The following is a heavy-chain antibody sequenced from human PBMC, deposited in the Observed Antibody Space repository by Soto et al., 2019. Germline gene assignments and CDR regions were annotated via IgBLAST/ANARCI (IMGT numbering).Heavy chain of an antibody. V-gene: IGHV4-34*01. D-gene: IGHD2-21*02. Sequence: SETLSLTCAVYGGSLSGNYWGWIRQPPGKGLEWIGETHHSGSTAYNPSLKSRVTISVDTSRNQFSLKLNSVTAADTAVYYCARTTAAIHLNYWSQGTLLTVSS. CDR2: THHSGST. CDR3: ARTTAAIHLNY. CDR1: GGSLSGNY. J-gene: IGHJ4*02.